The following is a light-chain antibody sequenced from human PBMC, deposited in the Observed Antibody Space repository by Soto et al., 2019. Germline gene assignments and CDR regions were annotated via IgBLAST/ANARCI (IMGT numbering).Light chain of an antibody. CDR2: GAS. CDR1: QSVSSY. J-gene: IGKJ1*01. V-gene: IGKV3-15*01. CDR3: QQYNNWPRT. Sequence: EIVLTQSPATLSLSPGERATLSCRASQSVSSYLAWYQQKPGQAPRLLIYGASSRATGIPARFSGSGSGTEFTLTISSLQPEDFAVYYCQQYNNWPRTSGQGTKVDIK.